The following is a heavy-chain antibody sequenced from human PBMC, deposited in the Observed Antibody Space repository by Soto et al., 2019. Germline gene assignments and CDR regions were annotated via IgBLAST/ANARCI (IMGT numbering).Heavy chain of an antibody. CDR1: GFTFSSYG. CDR2: IWYDGSNK. J-gene: IGHJ3*02. V-gene: IGHV3-33*01. CDR3: ARELDGVGELLPGSAFYI. D-gene: IGHD3-10*01. Sequence: QVQLVESGGGVVQPGGSLRLSCAASGFTFSSYGMHWVRQAPGKGLARVAVIWYDGSNKYYADSVKGRFTISRDNSKNTLYLQLNSQRAEETAVYYCARELDGVGELLPGSAFYIWGQGTMVTVAS.